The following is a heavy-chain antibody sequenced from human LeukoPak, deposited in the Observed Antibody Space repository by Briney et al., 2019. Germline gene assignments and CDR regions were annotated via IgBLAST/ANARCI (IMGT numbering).Heavy chain of an antibody. J-gene: IGHJ5*02. V-gene: IGHV3-7*01. CDR1: GFMFNTYW. D-gene: IGHD5-12*01. CDR2: IKQDGNEK. CDR3: ARDSRAFGYTNWFDA. Sequence: PGGSLRLSCAASGFMFNTYWMSWVRQAPGKGLEWVANIKQDGNEKYSVDSVKGRFTISRENAKKSLYLQMNSLRVEDTAVYYCARDSRAFGYTNWFDAWGQGTLVTVSS.